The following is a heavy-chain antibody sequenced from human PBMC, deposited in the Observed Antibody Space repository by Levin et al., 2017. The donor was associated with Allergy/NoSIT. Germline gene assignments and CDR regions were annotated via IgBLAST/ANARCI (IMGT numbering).Heavy chain of an antibody. CDR1: GFSFSTHG. Sequence: GGSLRLSCVASGFSFSTHGMYWVRQAQGKGVEWLALASSGGANEFYADSVKGRFTVSRDDAKNTLYLQMNSLRIEDTAIFSCANLFGTKTTWFASGGQGTLVTVSS. CDR3: ANLFGTKTTWFAS. V-gene: IGHV3-30*18. CDR2: ASSGGANE. J-gene: IGHJ5*01. D-gene: IGHD1-7*01.